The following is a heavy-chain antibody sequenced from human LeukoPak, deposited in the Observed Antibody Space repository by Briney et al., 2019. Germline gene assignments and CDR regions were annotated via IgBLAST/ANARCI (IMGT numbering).Heavy chain of an antibody. CDR2: ISSHGGST. J-gene: IGHJ4*02. V-gene: IGHV3-64D*06. Sequence: GGSLRLSRSASGFTFSSYAMHWVRQAPGKGLEYVSAISSHGGSTYYEKSVKGRFTISRGNSKNTLYLQMSSLRAEDTAVYYCARARDNYDISSFSALDYWGQGTLVTVSS. CDR3: ARARDNYDISSFSALDY. D-gene: IGHD3-22*01. CDR1: GFTFSSYA.